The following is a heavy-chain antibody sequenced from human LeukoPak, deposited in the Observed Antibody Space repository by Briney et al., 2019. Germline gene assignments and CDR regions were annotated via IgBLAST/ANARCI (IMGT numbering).Heavy chain of an antibody. J-gene: IGHJ6*03. V-gene: IGHV3-7*01. CDR1: GFTFSTYR. D-gene: IGHD4-11*01. Sequence: GGSLRLSCAASGFTFSTYRMSWVRQAPGKGLEWVANIKQDGSEKHYVDSVRGRFTISRDNAKNSLYLQMSSLRAEDTAVYYCTRVEETATTAAIIRKYSYYYYYMDVWGKGNTVTVSS. CDR2: IKQDGSEK. CDR3: TRVEETATTAAIIRKYSYYYYYMDV.